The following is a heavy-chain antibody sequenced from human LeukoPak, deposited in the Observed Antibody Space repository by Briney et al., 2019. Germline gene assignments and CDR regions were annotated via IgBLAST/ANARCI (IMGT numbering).Heavy chain of an antibody. CDR2: ISSSSSYI. Sequence: GGSLRLSCAASGFTFSSYGMHWVRQAPGKGLEWVSSISSSSSYIYYADSVKGRFTISRDNAKNSLYLQMNSLRAEDTAVYFCAREREQWHAFDIWGKGTTVTVSS. J-gene: IGHJ3*02. CDR1: GFTFSSYG. CDR3: AREREQWHAFDI. V-gene: IGHV3-21*01. D-gene: IGHD6-19*01.